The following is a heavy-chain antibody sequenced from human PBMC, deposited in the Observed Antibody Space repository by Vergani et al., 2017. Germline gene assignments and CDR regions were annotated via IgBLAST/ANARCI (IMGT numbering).Heavy chain of an antibody. CDR3: ANSYCSSLSCYAFYGMEV. D-gene: IGHD2-2*01. V-gene: IGHV3-30*02. Sequence: QVQLVESGGGVVQPGGSLRLSCAASGVSFSTYGMHWVRQAPGRGLEWVAFLRYDGSNECYGDAVKGRFIISRDNSKNMLSLEMHSLRPEDTAVYYCANSYCSSLSCYAFYGMEVWGQGTTVIVSS. CDR2: LRYDGSNE. J-gene: IGHJ6*02. CDR1: GVSFSTYG.